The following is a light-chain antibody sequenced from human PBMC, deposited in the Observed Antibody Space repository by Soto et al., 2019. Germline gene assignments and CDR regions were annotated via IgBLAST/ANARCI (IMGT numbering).Light chain of an antibody. CDR1: QSVSSSY. CDR3: QQYGSLPPRT. J-gene: IGKJ1*01. Sequence: EIGLTQSPGTLSLSPGERATLSCRASQSVSSSYLAWYQQKPGQAPRLLIYGASSRATGIPDRFSGSGSGTDFTLTISRLEPEDFAVYYCQQYGSLPPRTFGQGTKVDIK. CDR2: GAS. V-gene: IGKV3-20*01.